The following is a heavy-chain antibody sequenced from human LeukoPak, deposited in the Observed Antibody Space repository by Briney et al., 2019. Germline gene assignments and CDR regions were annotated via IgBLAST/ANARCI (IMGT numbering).Heavy chain of an antibody. CDR3: ARDPSNRYYTDV. Sequence: ASVKVSCKPSGYTFTTYYLHWVRQAPGQGLEWTGWINPKNGGTNYAQKFQGRFTMTRDTSINTAYMELSGLTSDDTAVYYCARDPSNRYYTDVWGIGTTVTVSS. CDR2: INPKNGGT. J-gene: IGHJ6*03. V-gene: IGHV1-2*02. D-gene: IGHD1-14*01. CDR1: GYTFTTYY.